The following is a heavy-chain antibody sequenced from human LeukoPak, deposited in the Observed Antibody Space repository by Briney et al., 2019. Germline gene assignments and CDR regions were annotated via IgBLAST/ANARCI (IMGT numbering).Heavy chain of an antibody. CDR3: AQDREPDNGWNFDY. CDR2: ILASGAT. V-gene: IGHV3-23*01. Sequence: GGALRHCCSASGFTFSNYARNSGRQAPGKGLEWVSAILASGATYYADPVKGRFTIHRYNSKNTLYLQMNSLRVEDTAIYYCAQDREPDNGWNFDYWGQGTLVIVSS. CDR1: GFTFSNYA. J-gene: IGHJ4*02. D-gene: IGHD6-19*01.